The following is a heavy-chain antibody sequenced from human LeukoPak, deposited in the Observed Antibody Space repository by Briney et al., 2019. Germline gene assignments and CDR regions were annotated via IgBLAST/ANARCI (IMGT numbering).Heavy chain of an antibody. V-gene: IGHV4-39*01. J-gene: IGHJ4*02. CDR1: GGSISSSSYY. CDR3: ARSEKTTVTTPGDY. Sequence: SETLSLTCTVSGGSISSSSYYWGWIRQPPGKGLEWIGSIYYSGITYYNPSLKRRTTISVDTSKNQFSLKLSSVTAADTAVYYCARSEKTTVTTPGDYCGQGTLVTVSS. CDR2: IYYSGIT. D-gene: IGHD4-17*01.